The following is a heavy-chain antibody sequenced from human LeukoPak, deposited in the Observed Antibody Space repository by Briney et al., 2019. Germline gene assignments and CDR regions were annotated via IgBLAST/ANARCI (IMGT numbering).Heavy chain of an antibody. D-gene: IGHD3-22*01. CDR1: GGSISSSNW. V-gene: IGHV4-4*02. Sequence: SGTLSLTCAVSGGSISSSNWWSWVRQPPGKGLEWIGYIYYTGSTNYNPSLKSRVTISVDTSKNQFSLKLSSVTAADTAMYYCARASSGYSLFDYWGQGTLVTVSS. J-gene: IGHJ4*02. CDR2: IYYTGST. CDR3: ARASSGYSLFDY.